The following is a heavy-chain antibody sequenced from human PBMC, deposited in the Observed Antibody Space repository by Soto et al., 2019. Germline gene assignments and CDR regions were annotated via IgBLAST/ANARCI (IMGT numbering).Heavy chain of an antibody. V-gene: IGHV3-30-3*01. J-gene: IGHJ4*02. D-gene: IGHD6-19*01. CDR2: ISYDGSNK. Sequence: QVQLVESGGGVVQPGRSLRLSCAASGFTCSSYAMHWVRQAPGKGLEWVAVISYDGSNKYYADSVNGRFNISRNNPKNTLYQQMNSLRAADTAVYYCARNQRGKQWLEHCGYWGKGTLVTVSS. CDR3: ARNQRGKQWLEHCGY. CDR1: GFTCSSYA.